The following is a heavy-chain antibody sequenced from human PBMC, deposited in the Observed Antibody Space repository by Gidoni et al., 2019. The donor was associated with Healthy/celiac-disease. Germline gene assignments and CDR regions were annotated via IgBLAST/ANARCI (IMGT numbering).Heavy chain of an antibody. Sequence: QLQLQESGPGLVKPSETLSLTCTVSGGSLRSSSYYWGWIRQPPGKGLEWIGSIYYSGSTYYNPSLKSRVTISVDTSKNQFSLKLSSVTAADTAVYYCARLNREQWLAVDYWGQGTLVTVSS. J-gene: IGHJ4*02. CDR2: IYYSGST. V-gene: IGHV4-39*01. CDR1: GGSLRSSSYY. D-gene: IGHD6-19*01. CDR3: ARLNREQWLAVDY.